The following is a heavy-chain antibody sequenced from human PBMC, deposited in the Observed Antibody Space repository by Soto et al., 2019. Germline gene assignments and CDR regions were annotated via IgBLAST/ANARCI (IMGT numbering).Heavy chain of an antibody. CDR1: GGTFSSYA. CDR3: ARASITGTTFSNPPLDAFDI. V-gene: IGHV1-69*13. D-gene: IGHD1-7*01. Sequence: AASVKVSCKASGGTFSSYAISWVRQAPGQGLEWMGGIIPIFGTANYAQKFQGRVTITADESTSTAYMELSSLRSEDTAVYYCARASITGTTFSNPPLDAFDIWGQGTMVTVSS. J-gene: IGHJ3*02. CDR2: IIPIFGTA.